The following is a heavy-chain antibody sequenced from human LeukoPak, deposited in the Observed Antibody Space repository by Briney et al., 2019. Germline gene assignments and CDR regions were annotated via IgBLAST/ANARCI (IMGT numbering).Heavy chain of an antibody. CDR2: IYPGDSES. CDR1: GYTFTSYW. CDR3: ARIEGPTFDY. V-gene: IGHV5-51*01. Sequence: GESLKFSCNGSGYTFTSYWIGRLRPLPGKGLEWMGIIYPGDSESKYRPSLQGQVTVSVDKSISTAYLQWSSLKASDTAMYYCARIEGPTFDYWGQGTLVTVSS. J-gene: IGHJ4*02.